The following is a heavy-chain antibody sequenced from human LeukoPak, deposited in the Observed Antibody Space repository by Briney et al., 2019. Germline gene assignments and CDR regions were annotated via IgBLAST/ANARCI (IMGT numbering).Heavy chain of an antibody. Sequence: GGSLRLSCAASGFTVSSNYMSWVRQAPGKGLEWVSVIYSGGSTYYADSVKGRFTISRDNSKNTLYLQMNSLRAEDTAVYYCARGTDRTSSRYFDYWGQGTLVTVSS. CDR2: IYSGGST. V-gene: IGHV3-66*02. CDR3: ARGTDRTSSRYFDY. J-gene: IGHJ4*02. CDR1: GFTVSSNY. D-gene: IGHD6-6*01.